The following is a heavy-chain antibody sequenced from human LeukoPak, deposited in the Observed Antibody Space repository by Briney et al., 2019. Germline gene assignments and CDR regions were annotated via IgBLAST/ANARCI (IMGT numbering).Heavy chain of an antibody. Sequence: PGGSLRLSCAASGFTFDDYTMHWVRQAPGKGLEWVSLISWDGGSTYYADSVEGRFTISRDNSRNSLYLQMNSLRTEDTALYYCAKDGKAWLQIVDWYFDLWGRGTLVTVSS. J-gene: IGHJ2*01. V-gene: IGHV3-43*01. CDR2: ISWDGGST. CDR1: GFTFDDYT. D-gene: IGHD5-24*01. CDR3: AKDGKAWLQIVDWYFDL.